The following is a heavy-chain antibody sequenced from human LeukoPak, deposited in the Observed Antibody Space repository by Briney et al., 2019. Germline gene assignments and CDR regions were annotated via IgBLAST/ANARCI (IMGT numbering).Heavy chain of an antibody. D-gene: IGHD3-22*01. J-gene: IGHJ4*02. V-gene: IGHV3-11*01. CDR3: ARSADRSGYFREITLYYFDY. Sequence: GGSLRLSCAASGFTFSDFYMTWIRQAPGKGLEWGSYISNRGSTIHYADSVRGRFTISRDNAKKSLYLQMNSLRAEDTAVYYCARSADRSGYFREITLYYFDYWGQGTLVTVSS. CDR1: GFTFSDFY. CDR2: ISNRGSTI.